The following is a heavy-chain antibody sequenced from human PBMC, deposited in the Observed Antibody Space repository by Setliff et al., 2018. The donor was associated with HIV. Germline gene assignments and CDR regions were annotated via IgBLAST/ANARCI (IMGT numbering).Heavy chain of an antibody. CDR2: IFPDDSDT. V-gene: IGHV5-51*01. CDR1: GYSFSDYW. J-gene: IGHJ3*02. CDR3: ANSHSAYFVDAFDI. D-gene: IGHD3-22*01. Sequence: GESLKISCKASGYSFSDYWIGWVRQMPGKGLEWMGIIFPDDSDTRYSPSFQGHVTISADKSISTAYLQWSSLKASDTAIYYCANSHSAYFVDAFDIWGQGTMVTGSS.